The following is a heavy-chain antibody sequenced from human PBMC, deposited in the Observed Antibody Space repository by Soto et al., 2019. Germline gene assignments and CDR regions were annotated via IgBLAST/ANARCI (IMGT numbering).Heavy chain of an antibody. Sequence: PSETLSLTCAVYGGSFSGYYWSWIRQPPGKGLEWIGEINHSGSTNYNPSLKSRVTISVDTSKNQFSLKLSSVTAADTAVYYCATRYCSSTSCYADSFNWFDPSGQGTLVTVSS. CDR3: ATRYCSSTSCYADSFNWFDP. CDR1: GGSFSGYY. D-gene: IGHD2-2*01. CDR2: INHSGST. J-gene: IGHJ5*02. V-gene: IGHV4-34*01.